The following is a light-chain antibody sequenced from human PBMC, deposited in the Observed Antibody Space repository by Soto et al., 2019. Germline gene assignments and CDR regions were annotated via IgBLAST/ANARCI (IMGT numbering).Light chain of an antibody. V-gene: IGLV2-14*01. CDR2: EVS. J-gene: IGLJ1*01. Sequence: QSVLTQPASVSGSPGQSVTISCTGTSSDVGAYNYVSWYQLHPGKAPKLLISEVSNRPSGVSSRFSGSKSGNTASLTISGLQGEDEADYYCSAYTVSRTYVFGTGTKVTVL. CDR1: SSDVGAYNY. CDR3: SAYTVSRTYV.